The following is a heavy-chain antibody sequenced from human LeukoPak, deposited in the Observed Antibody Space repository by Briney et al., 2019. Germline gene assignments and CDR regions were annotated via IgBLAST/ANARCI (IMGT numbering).Heavy chain of an antibody. V-gene: IGHV3-48*01. D-gene: IGHD5-24*01. CDR3: ARGMATQYGDYFDY. CDR1: GFTFSSYS. CDR2: ISSSSSTI. J-gene: IGHJ4*02. Sequence: PGGSLRLSCAASGFTFSSYSMNWVRQAPGKGLEWGSYISSSSSTIYYADSVKGRFTISRDNAKNSLYLQMNSLRAEDTAVYYCARGMATQYGDYFDYWGQGTLVTVSS.